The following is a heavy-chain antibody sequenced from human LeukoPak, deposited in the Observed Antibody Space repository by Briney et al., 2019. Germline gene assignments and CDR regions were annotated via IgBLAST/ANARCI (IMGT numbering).Heavy chain of an antibody. CDR2: IASDGSST. D-gene: IGHD4-23*01. Sequence: RGSLRLSCAASGFTFSSYWMNWVRQAPGKGLVWVSRIASDGSSTTYADSVKGRFSISRDNAKNTLYLQMNSRRVEGTAVYYCARGRPHGNDYWGQGTLVTVSP. CDR1: GFTFSSYW. V-gene: IGHV3-74*01. J-gene: IGHJ4*02. CDR3: ARGRPHGNDY.